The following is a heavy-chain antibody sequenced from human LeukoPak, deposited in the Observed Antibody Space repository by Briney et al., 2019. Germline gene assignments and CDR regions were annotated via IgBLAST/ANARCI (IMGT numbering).Heavy chain of an antibody. D-gene: IGHD3-16*01. Sequence: GGSLRLSCAASGFTFSRSGMRWVRQAPGKGLEWVTFIGYDGSKIYYADSVKGRFTISRDNSKNTLYLQMNSLRAEDTAVYYCAKEGRGGFDIWGQGTMVTVSS. CDR3: AKEGRGGFDI. CDR1: GFTFSRSG. CDR2: IGYDGSKI. J-gene: IGHJ3*02. V-gene: IGHV3-30*02.